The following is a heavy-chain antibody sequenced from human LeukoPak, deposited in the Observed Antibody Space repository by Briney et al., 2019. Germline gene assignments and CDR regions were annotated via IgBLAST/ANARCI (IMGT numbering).Heavy chain of an antibody. J-gene: IGHJ6*04. CDR2: IYYSGST. V-gene: IGHV4-31*03. D-gene: IGHD6-13*01. CDR3: AREALVWGYYYYGMDV. Sequence: PSQTLSLNCTVSGGSISSGGYYWSWIRQHPGKGVEWIGYIYYSGSTYYHPSHKSRVTISVDTSKNQFSLKLSSVTAADTAVYYCAREALVWGYYYYGMDVWGKGTTVTVSS. CDR1: GGSISSGGYY.